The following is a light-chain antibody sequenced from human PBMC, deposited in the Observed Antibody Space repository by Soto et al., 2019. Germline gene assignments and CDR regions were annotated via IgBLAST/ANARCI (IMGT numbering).Light chain of an antibody. Sequence: EIVMSQSPATLSVSPGERATLSCRASQSVRNNLAWYQQKPGQAPRLLIYGSSTRATGIPARFSGTGSGTEFTLTISSLQSEDFATYYCLQHNTYPITFGQGTRLEI. CDR3: LQHNTYPIT. J-gene: IGKJ5*01. CDR1: QSVRNN. V-gene: IGKV3-15*01. CDR2: GSS.